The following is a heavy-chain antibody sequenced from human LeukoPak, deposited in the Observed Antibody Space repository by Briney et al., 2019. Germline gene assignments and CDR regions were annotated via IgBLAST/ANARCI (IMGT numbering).Heavy chain of an antibody. D-gene: IGHD6-13*01. CDR3: ARDGEGYSSSWPIFDY. Sequence: SETLSLTCTVSGGSISSYYWSWIRQPAGKGLEWIGRIYTSGSTNYNPSLKSRVTMSVDTSKNQFSLKLSSVTAADTAVYYCARDGEGYSSSWPIFDYWGQGTLVTVSS. CDR2: IYTSGST. J-gene: IGHJ4*02. V-gene: IGHV4-4*07. CDR1: GGSISSYY.